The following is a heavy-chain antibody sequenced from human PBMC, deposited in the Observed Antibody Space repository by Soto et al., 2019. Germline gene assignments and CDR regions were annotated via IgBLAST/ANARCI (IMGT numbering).Heavy chain of an antibody. D-gene: IGHD4-17*01. CDR1: GGSISSGGYY. V-gene: IGHV4-31*03. J-gene: IGHJ3*02. CDR2: IYYSGST. CDR3: ARELETVTTGHAFDI. Sequence: QVQLQESGPGLVKPSQTLSLTCTVSGGSISSGGYYWSWIRQHPGKGLEWIGYIYYSGSTYYNPSLKSRGTISVDTSKNQFSLKRSSVTAADTAVYYCARELETVTTGHAFDIWGEGTMVAVSS.